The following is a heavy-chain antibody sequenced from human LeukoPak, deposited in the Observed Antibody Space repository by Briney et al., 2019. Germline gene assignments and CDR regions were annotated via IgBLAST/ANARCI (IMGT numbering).Heavy chain of an antibody. Sequence: GGSLRLSCVASGFSLTTHAMGWVRQAPGKGLEGVSHISGSGGSTKYSGSVKGRFTISRDNSKNTLYLQMNSLRAEDTAVYYCAKADRSSGYDYGSYWYFDLWGRGTLVTVSS. D-gene: IGHD5-12*01. CDR3: AKADRSSGYDYGSYWYFDL. J-gene: IGHJ2*01. CDR2: ISGSGGST. V-gene: IGHV3-23*01. CDR1: GFSLTTHA.